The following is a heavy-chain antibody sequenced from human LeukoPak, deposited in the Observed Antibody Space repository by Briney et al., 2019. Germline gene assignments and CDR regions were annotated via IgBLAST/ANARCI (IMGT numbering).Heavy chain of an antibody. D-gene: IGHD6-13*01. J-gene: IGHJ4*02. CDR3: AKTRNLAAAGYFDS. Sequence: RSGGPLRLSCAASGFTFSSYGMHWVRQAPGKGLEWVAFIPSDGSHKDYTDSVKDRFTISRDNSKYMLYLQMNSLRPDDTAVYYCAKTRNLAAAGYFDSWGQGTLVTVSS. CDR1: GFTFSSYG. V-gene: IGHV3-30*02. CDR2: IPSDGSHK.